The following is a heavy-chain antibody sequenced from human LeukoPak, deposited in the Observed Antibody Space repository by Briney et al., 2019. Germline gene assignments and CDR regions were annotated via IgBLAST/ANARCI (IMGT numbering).Heavy chain of an antibody. J-gene: IGHJ3*02. V-gene: IGHV3-21*01. CDR3: ARGGAMIARSGYYRSAFDI. Sequence: GGSLRLSRAASGFTFSSYSMNWVRQAPGKGLEWVSSISSSSSYIYYADSVKGRFTISRDNAKNSLYLQRNSLRAEDTAVYYCARGGAMIARSGYYRSAFDIWGQGTMVTVSS. CDR1: GFTFSSYS. CDR2: ISSSSSYI. D-gene: IGHD3-22*01.